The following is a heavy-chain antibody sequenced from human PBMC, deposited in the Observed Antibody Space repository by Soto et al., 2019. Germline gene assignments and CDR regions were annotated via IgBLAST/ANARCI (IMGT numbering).Heavy chain of an antibody. CDR2: MNPRSGGS. D-gene: IGHD3-16*02. J-gene: IGHJ5*02. CDR3: ARSSGGVFGIIIEGSNWLAP. CDR1: GYTFTNYY. V-gene: IGHV1-2*02. Sequence: ASVKVSCKASGYTFTNYYMHWLRQAPGQGLEWMGWMNPRSGGSKYAQAFQDRVTMTRDASISTAYMEMTSLRSEDTAVYYCARSSGGVFGIIIEGSNWLAPWGQGSLVTVSS.